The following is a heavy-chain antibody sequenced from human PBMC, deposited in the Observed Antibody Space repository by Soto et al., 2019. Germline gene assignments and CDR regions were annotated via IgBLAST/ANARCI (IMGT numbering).Heavy chain of an antibody. V-gene: IGHV4-39*01. CDR3: ARHVYGFDY. J-gene: IGHJ4*02. CDR1: CGSISSSSYY. D-gene: IGHD3-10*01. Sequence: SETLSLTCTVSCGSISSSSYYWGWIRQPPGKGLEWIGSIYYSGSTYYNPSLKSRVTISVDTSKNQFSLKLSSVTAADTAVYYCARHVYGFDYWGQGTLVTVSS. CDR2: IYYSGST.